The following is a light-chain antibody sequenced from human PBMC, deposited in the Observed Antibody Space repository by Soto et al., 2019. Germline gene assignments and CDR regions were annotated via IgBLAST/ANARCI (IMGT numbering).Light chain of an antibody. CDR2: EVS. CDR1: SSDVGGYNY. Sequence: QSALTQPASVSGSPGQSITISCNGTSSDVGGYNYVSWYQQHPGKAPKLMIYEVSNRPSGVSNRFSGSKSGNTASLTISGLQAEDEGDYYCSSYTSSSTRVFGGGTKLTVL. J-gene: IGLJ2*01. CDR3: SSYTSSSTRV. V-gene: IGLV2-14*01.